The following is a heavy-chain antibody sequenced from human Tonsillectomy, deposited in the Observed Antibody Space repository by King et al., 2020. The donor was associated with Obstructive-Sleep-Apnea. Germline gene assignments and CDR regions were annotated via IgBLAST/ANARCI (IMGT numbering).Heavy chain of an antibody. J-gene: IGHJ3*01. Sequence: VQLVESGGGLVQPGGSLRLSCAASGLTFSRFGMNWVRQAPGKGLEWVSYINNISSITYYADSVRGRFTISRDNAKNSLYLQMHSLTADDTAVYYCASARVPQWGQGTMVTVSS. CDR2: INNISSIT. CDR1: GLTFSRFG. CDR3: ASARVPQ. V-gene: IGHV3-48*01.